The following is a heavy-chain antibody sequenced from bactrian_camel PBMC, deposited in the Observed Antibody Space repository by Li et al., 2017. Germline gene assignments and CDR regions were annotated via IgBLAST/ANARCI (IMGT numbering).Heavy chain of an antibody. J-gene: IGHJ6*01. V-gene: IGHV3S53*01. CDR2: IASDGST. D-gene: IGHD6*01. CDR3: TKDRGRAVVAGSFDS. Sequence: HVQLVESGGGSMQSGGSLRLSCAVSRNIDDSYGMAWFRQAPGKEREGVAGIASDGSTSYADSVKGRFTISKDNVKNTLYLQLNSLKTEDTAMYYRTKDRGRAVVAGSFDSWGQGTQVTVS. CDR1: RNIDDSYG.